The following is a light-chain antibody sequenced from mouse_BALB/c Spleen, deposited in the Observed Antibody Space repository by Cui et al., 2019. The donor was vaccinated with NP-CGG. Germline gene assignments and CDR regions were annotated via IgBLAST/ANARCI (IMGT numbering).Light chain of an antibody. J-gene: IGLJ1*01. CDR2: GTN. Sequence: QALVTQEPPLTTSPGETVTLTCRSSTGAVTTSNYANWVQEKPDHLFTGLIGGTNNRAPGVPARFSGSLIGDKAALTITGAQTEDEAIYFCALWYSNHWVFGGGTKLTVL. CDR3: ALWYSNHWV. CDR1: TGAVTTSNY. V-gene: IGLV1*01.